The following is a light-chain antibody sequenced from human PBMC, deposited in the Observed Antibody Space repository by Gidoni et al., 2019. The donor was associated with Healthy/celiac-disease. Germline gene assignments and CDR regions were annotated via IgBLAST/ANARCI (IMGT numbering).Light chain of an antibody. CDR3: QQYNSYSGGP. CDR1: QSISSW. Sequence: DIQMTQSPSTLSASVGDRVTITCRASQSISSWLAWYQQKPGKAPKLLIYKASSLESGVPSRFSGSGSGTEFTLTISSLQPDDFATYYCQQYNSYSGGPFGQGTKLEIK. J-gene: IGKJ2*01. V-gene: IGKV1-5*03. CDR2: KAS.